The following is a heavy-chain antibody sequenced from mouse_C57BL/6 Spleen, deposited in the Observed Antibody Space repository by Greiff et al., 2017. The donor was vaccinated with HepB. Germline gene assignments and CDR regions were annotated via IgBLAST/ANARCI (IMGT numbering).Heavy chain of an antibody. CDR1: GYTFTSYW. D-gene: IGHD1-1*01. Sequence: VQLQQPGAELVRPGSSVKLSCKASGYTFTSYWMHWVKQRPIQGLEWIGNIDPSDSETHYNQKFKDKATLTVDKSSSTAYMQLSSLTSEDSAVYYCARSSSYGYAMDYWGQGTSVTVSS. V-gene: IGHV1-52*01. CDR2: IDPSDSET. J-gene: IGHJ4*01. CDR3: ARSSSYGYAMDY.